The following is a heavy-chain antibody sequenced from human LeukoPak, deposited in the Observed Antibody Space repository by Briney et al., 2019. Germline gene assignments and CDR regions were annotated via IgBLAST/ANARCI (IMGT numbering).Heavy chain of an antibody. CDR3: ARDSSEAAAGKADYYYYMDV. V-gene: IGHV4-39*07. CDR1: GGSISSSSYY. J-gene: IGHJ6*03. Sequence: AGTLSLTCTVSGGSISSSSYYWGWIRQPPGKGLEWIGRIYYSGSTYYNPSLKSRVTIPVDTPKNQFSLKLSSVTAADTAVYYCARDSSEAAAGKADYYYYMDVWVKGTTVTVSS. CDR2: IYYSGST. D-gene: IGHD6-13*01.